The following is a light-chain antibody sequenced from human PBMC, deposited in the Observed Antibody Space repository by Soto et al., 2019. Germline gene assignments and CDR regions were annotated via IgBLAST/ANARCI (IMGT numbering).Light chain of an antibody. CDR2: STN. Sequence: QAVVTQEPSFSVSPGRTVALTCGLSSGSDSTSYYPSWYQRTPGQARSTLIYSTNTRSSGVPDRFSGSILGNKAALTITGAQADDESDYYCVLYMGSGIWVFGGGTKLTVL. J-gene: IGLJ3*02. CDR3: VLYMGSGIWV. V-gene: IGLV8-61*01. CDR1: SGSDSTSYY.